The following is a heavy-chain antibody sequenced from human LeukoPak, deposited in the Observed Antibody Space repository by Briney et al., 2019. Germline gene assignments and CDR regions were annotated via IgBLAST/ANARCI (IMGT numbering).Heavy chain of an antibody. V-gene: IGHV1-69*01. D-gene: IGHD5-24*01. CDR2: IIPIFGTA. CDR1: GGTFSSYA. CDR3: AREKGHEMATIPVGFWYCYYGMDV. J-gene: IGHJ6*02. Sequence: SVKVSCKASGGTFSSYAISWVRQAPGQGLEWMGGIIPIFGTANYAQKFQGRVTITADESTSAAYMELSSLRSEDTAVYYCAREKGHEMATIPVGFWYCYYGMDVWGQGTTVTVSS.